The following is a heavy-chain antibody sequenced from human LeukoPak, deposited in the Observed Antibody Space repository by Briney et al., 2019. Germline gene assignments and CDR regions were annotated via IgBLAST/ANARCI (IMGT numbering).Heavy chain of an antibody. CDR3: ARDAGHQLSRRNYYAMDV. Sequence: SETLSLTCTVSGGSISSSSYYWGWIRQPPGKGLEWIGSIYYGGSSYYNPSLKSRVTISVDTSNNQFSLKVNSVTAADTAVYYCARDAGHQLSRRNYYAMDVWGQGTTVTVSS. CDR1: GGSISSSSYY. V-gene: IGHV4-39*07. D-gene: IGHD2-2*01. CDR2: IYYGGSS. J-gene: IGHJ6*02.